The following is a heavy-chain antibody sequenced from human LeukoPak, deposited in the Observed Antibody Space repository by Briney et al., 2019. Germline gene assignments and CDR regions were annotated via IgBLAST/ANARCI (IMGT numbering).Heavy chain of an antibody. J-gene: IGHJ6*02. D-gene: IGHD2-21*01. CDR3: AKVDIVGSRKPGMDV. V-gene: IGHV3-23*01. Sequence: GGSLRLSCAASGLTFSSAVMAWVRQCPGKGLEWVASVSGNGDMTYYTDSVKGRFAISRDNSRNTLFLQLSGLTFDDTARYYCAKVDIVGSRKPGMDVWGQGTTVTVCS. CDR1: GLTFSSAV. CDR2: VSGNGDMT.